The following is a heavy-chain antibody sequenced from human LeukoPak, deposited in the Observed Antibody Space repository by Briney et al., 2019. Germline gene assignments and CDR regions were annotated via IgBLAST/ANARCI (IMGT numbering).Heavy chain of an antibody. Sequence: SVKVSCKASGGTFSSYAISWVRQAPGQGLEGMGGIIPIFGTANYAQKFQGRVTITTDESTSTAYMELSSLRSEDTAVYYCARGSLIAVAGTGWFDPWGQGTLVTVSS. CDR3: ARGSLIAVAGTGWFDP. J-gene: IGHJ5*02. CDR1: GGTFSSYA. CDR2: IIPIFGTA. V-gene: IGHV1-69*05. D-gene: IGHD6-19*01.